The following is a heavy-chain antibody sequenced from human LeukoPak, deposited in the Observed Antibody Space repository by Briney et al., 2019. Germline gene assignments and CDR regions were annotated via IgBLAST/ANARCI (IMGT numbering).Heavy chain of an antibody. CDR1: GFTFSSYA. V-gene: IGHV3-23*01. J-gene: IGHJ5*02. CDR3: AKGPDCSSTSCYGNWFDP. Sequence: GGSLGLSCAASGFTFSSYAMSWVRQAPGRGLEWVSAISGSGGSTYYADSVKGRFTISRDNSKNTLYLQMDSLRAEDTAVYYCAKGPDCSSTSCYGNWFDPWGQGTLVTVSS. D-gene: IGHD2-2*01. CDR2: ISGSGGST.